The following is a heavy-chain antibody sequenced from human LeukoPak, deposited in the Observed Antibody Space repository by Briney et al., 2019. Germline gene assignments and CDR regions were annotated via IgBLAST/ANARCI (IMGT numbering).Heavy chain of an antibody. CDR3: ARDKAEDSSHFYMDV. CDR1: GYTFSDYY. D-gene: IGHD6-13*01. Sequence: ASVKVSCKASGYTFSDYYVHWVRQAPGQGLEWMGWINPNSGGTKYAQRFQDRVTTTRDTSITTAYIELSSLRSDDTAVYYCARDKAEDSSHFYMDVWGKGTTVTVSS. CDR2: INPNSGGT. J-gene: IGHJ6*03. V-gene: IGHV1-2*02.